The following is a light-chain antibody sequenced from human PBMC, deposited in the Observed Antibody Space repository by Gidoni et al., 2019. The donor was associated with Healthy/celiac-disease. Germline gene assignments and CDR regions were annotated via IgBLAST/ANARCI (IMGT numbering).Light chain of an antibody. J-gene: IGKJ4*01. Sequence: DNVMTQSPDSLAVSLGERATINCKSSQSVLYSSNNKNYLAWYQQKPGQPHKLLIYWASTRESGVPDRFSGSGSGTDFTLTISSLQAEDVAVYYCQQYYSTPLTFGGGTKVEIK. CDR2: WAS. CDR1: QSVLYSSNNKNY. CDR3: QQYYSTPLT. V-gene: IGKV4-1*01.